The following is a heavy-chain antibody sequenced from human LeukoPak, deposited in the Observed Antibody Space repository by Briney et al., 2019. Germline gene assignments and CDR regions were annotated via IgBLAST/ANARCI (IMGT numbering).Heavy chain of an antibody. CDR2: ISGSGGST. D-gene: IGHD6-19*01. J-gene: IGHJ4*02. CDR1: GLTLSSYA. CDR3: AKDGNRYSSGWYYFDY. Sequence: PGGSLRLSCAASGLTLSSYAMSWVRQAPGKGLEWVSAISGSGGSTYYADSVKGRFTISRDNSKNTLYLQMNSLRAEDTAVYYCAKDGNRYSSGWYYFDYWGQGTLVTVSS. V-gene: IGHV3-23*01.